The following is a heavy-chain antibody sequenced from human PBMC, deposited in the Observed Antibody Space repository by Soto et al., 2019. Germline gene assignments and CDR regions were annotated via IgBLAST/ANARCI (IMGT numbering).Heavy chain of an antibody. CDR3: ARDRYSYDSRAYQGVDWYFDL. J-gene: IGHJ2*01. Sequence: PGGSLRLSCAAPGFTFDNYGIRFFRHSPCKWLEWVAVIWYDGSHESYADSVKGRFTISRDNSKNTLYLQMNSLRAEDTAVYYCARDRYSYDSRAYQGVDWYFDLWGRGTLVTVSS. CDR2: IWYDGSHE. D-gene: IGHD3-22*01. CDR1: GFTFDNYG. V-gene: IGHV3-33*01.